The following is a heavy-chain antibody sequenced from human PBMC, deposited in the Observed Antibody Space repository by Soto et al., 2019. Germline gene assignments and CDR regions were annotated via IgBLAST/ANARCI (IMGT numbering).Heavy chain of an antibody. D-gene: IGHD6-6*01. CDR1: GFFFSSYA. CDR3: AKDAAMVSSTFNYFDH. V-gene: IGHV3-23*01. CDR2: IGGSGGYT. Sequence: VWSLRLSCAASGFFFSSYAMSWVRQAPGKGLEWVSGIGGSGGYTSYADSVKGRFTISRDNSKNKVYLQMKSLRAEDTAVYYCAKDAAMVSSTFNYFDHWGQGALVTVSS. J-gene: IGHJ4*02.